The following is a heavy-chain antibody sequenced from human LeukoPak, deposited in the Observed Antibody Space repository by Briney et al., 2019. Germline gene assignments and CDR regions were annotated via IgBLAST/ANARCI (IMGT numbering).Heavy chain of an antibody. V-gene: IGHV3-30*18. Sequence: PGRSLRLSCAASGFSFSSYGMHWARQAPGKGLEWVAVISYDGGIQYYADYVKGRFTISRDNSKNTLFLQMNSVRPEDTAVYYCAKEIGVADLFDYWGRGTLVTVSS. J-gene: IGHJ4*02. D-gene: IGHD6-19*01. CDR3: AKEIGVADLFDY. CDR2: ISYDGGIQ. CDR1: GFSFSSYG.